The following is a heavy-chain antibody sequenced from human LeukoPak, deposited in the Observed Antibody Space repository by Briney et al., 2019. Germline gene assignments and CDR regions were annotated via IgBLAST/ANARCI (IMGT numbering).Heavy chain of an antibody. CDR2: ISSSSSTI. CDR3: ARDSDYGDYPYFDY. CDR1: GFTFSSYS. V-gene: IGHV3-48*01. Sequence: PGGSLRLSCAASGFTFSSYSMNWVRQAPGKGLEWVSYISSSSSTIYYADSVKGRFTISRDNAKNSLYLQMNSLRAEDTAVYYCARDSDYGDYPYFDYWGQGTLVTVSS. D-gene: IGHD4-17*01. J-gene: IGHJ4*02.